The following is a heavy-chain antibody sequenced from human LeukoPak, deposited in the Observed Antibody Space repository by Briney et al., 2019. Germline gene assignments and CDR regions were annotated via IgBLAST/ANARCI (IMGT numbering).Heavy chain of an antibody. CDR3: ARGERPGPDY. CDR1: GGSISTYY. CDR2: IYYSRST. D-gene: IGHD1-1*01. J-gene: IGHJ4*02. V-gene: IGHV4-59*01. Sequence: SETLSLTCTVSGGSISTYYWSWIRQPPGKELEWIGYIYYSRSTNYNPSLKSRVTISVDTSKNQFSLKLSSVTAADTAVYYCARGERPGPDYWGQGTLVTVSS.